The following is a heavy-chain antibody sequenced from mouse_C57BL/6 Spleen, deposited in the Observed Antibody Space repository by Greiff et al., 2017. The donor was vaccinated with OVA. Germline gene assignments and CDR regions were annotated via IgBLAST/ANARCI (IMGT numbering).Heavy chain of an antibody. V-gene: IGHV5-17*01. CDR3: ARDYYDYDGDFDY. J-gene: IGHJ2*01. CDR1: GFTFSDYG. Sequence: EVKVVESGGGLVKPGGSLKLSCAASGFTFSDYGMHWVRQAPEKGLEWVAYISSGSSTIYYADTVKGRFTISRDNAKNTLFLQMTSLRSEDTAMYYCARDYYDYDGDFDYWGQGTTLTVSS. CDR2: ISSGSSTI. D-gene: IGHD2-4*01.